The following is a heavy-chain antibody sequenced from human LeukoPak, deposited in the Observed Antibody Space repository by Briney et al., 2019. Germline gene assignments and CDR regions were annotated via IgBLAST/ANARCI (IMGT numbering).Heavy chain of an antibody. D-gene: IGHD2-15*01. CDR3: ARAWSCSGGSCYFPFDY. CDR1: GGTFSIYA. CDR2: IIPIFGTA. V-gene: IGHV1-69*13. Sequence: ASVTVSCTASGGTFSIYAISWVRQAPGQGLEWMGGIIPIFGTANYAQKFQGRVTITADESTSTAYMELSSLRSEDTAVYYCARAWSCSGGSCYFPFDYWGQGTLVTVSS. J-gene: IGHJ4*02.